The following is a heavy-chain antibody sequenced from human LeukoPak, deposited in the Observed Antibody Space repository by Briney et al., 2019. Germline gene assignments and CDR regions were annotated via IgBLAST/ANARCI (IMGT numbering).Heavy chain of an antibody. D-gene: IGHD3-22*01. V-gene: IGHV3-30-3*01. CDR1: GFTFSSYA. CDR3: ARDRGYYDSSGTADY. Sequence: PGASLRLSCAASGFTFSSYAMSWVRQAPGKGLEWVAVISYDGSNKYYADSVKGRFTISRDNSKNTLYLQMNSLRAEDTAVYYCARDRGYYDSSGTADYWGQGTLVTVSS. J-gene: IGHJ4*02. CDR2: ISYDGSNK.